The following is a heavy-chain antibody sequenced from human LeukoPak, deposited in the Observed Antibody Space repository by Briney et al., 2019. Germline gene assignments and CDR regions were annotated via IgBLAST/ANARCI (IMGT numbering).Heavy chain of an antibody. D-gene: IGHD5-18*01. CDR2: IKQDGSEK. J-gene: IGHJ4*02. CDR3: AREGYSYLVYYFDY. Sequence: GGSLRLSCAASRFTFSSYWKSWVRQAPGKGLEWVANIKQDGSEKYYVDSVKGRFTISRDNAKNSLYLQMNSLRAEDTAVYYCAREGYSYLVYYFDYWGQGTLVTVSS. CDR1: RFTFSSYW. V-gene: IGHV3-7*01.